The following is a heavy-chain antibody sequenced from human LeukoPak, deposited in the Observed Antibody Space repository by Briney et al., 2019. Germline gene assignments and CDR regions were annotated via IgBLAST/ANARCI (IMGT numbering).Heavy chain of an antibody. D-gene: IGHD6-19*01. CDR2: INPSGGST. Sequence: GASVKVSCKASGYTFTSYYMHWVRQAPGQGLEWMGIINPSGGSTSYAQKFQGRVTITADESTSTAYMELSSLRSEDTAVYYCASAPYSSGWYYPYYFDYWGQGTLVTVSS. CDR1: GYTFTSYY. V-gene: IGHV1-46*01. J-gene: IGHJ4*02. CDR3: ASAPYSSGWYYPYYFDY.